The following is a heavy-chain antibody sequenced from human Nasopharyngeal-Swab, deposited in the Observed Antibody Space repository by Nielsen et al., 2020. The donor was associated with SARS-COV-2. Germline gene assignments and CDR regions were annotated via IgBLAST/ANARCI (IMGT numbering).Heavy chain of an antibody. D-gene: IGHD6-6*01. CDR1: GGSISSYY. CDR2: IYYSGST. CDR3: ARVFKESSFSSSSGPFDY. Sequence: SETLSLTCTVSGGSISSYYWSWIRQPTGKGLEWIGYIYYSGSTNYNPSLKSRVTISVDTSKNQFSLKLSSVTAADPAVYYCARVFKESSFSSSSGPFDYWGQGTLVTVSS. J-gene: IGHJ4*02. V-gene: IGHV4-59*01.